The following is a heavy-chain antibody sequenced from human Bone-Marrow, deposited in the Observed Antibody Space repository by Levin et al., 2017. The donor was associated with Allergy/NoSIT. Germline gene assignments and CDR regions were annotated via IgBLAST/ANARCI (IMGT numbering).Heavy chain of an antibody. CDR2: IRSKAYGETT. V-gene: IGHV3-49*03. CDR3: SRGIVGGASDY. Sequence: SCSASGFSFVDYAMSWFRQAPGKGLEWVSFIRSKAYGETTHYAASLKGRFTVSRDDSKSIAYLQVDSLKTEDTAVYYCSRGIVGGASDYWGQGILVTVSS. D-gene: IGHD1-26*01. CDR1: GFSFVDYA. J-gene: IGHJ4*02.